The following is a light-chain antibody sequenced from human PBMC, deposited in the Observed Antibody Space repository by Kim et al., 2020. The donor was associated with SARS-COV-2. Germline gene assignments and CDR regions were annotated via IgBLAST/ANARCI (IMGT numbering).Light chain of an antibody. CDR1: SSDVGGYNY. J-gene: IGLJ1*01. CDR2: DVS. Sequence: QSALTQHASVSGSPGQSITISCTGTSSDVGGYNYVSWYQQHPGKAPKLMIYDVSNRPSGVSNRFSGSKSGNTASLTISGLQAEDEADYYCSSYTSSSILVFGTGTKVTVL. V-gene: IGLV2-14*03. CDR3: SSYTSSSILV.